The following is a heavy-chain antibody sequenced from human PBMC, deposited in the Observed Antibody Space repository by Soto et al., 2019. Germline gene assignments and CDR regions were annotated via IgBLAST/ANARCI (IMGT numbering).Heavy chain of an antibody. J-gene: IGHJ5*02. V-gene: IGHV5-51*01. CDR2: IYPGDSDT. CDR1: GYSFTSYW. D-gene: IGHD2-2*01. Sequence: GESLKISCKGSGYSFTSYWIGWVRQMPGKGLEWMGIIYPGDSDTRYSPSFQGQVTISADKSISTAYLQWSSLKASDTAMYYCARGLVLYQLLTGWFDPWGQGTLVTVSS. CDR3: ARGLVLYQLLTGWFDP.